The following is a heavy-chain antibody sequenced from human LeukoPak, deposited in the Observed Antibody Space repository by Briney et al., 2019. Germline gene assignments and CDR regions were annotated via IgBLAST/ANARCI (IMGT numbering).Heavy chain of an antibody. CDR1: GFTFSSYS. CDR2: ISNSGGYQ. V-gene: IGHV3-21*01. Sequence: GGSLRLSCAASGFTFSSYSMNWVRQAPGKGLEWVSSISNSGGYQYYADSVKGRFTISGDNAKNSLYLQMNSLRAEDTAVYYCAREGGTYCFDYWGQGTLVTVSS. J-gene: IGHJ4*02. D-gene: IGHD1-26*01. CDR3: AREGGTYCFDY.